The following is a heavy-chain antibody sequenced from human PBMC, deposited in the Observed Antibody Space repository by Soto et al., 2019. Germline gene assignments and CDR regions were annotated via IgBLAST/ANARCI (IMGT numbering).Heavy chain of an antibody. V-gene: IGHV4-39*02. D-gene: IGHD4-17*01. J-gene: IGHJ4*02. CDR2: IYYSGTT. CDR1: GGSISRRLSY. CDR3: ARDVSRHGDYLFDY. Sequence: QLQLQESGPGLVKPSETLSLTCSVSGGSISRRLSYWGWIRQPPGKGLEWIGSIYYSGTTYYKPSLESRVTISQDAFKNQFSLKLTSVTAADTAVYYCARDVSRHGDYLFDYWGQGTLVTVSS.